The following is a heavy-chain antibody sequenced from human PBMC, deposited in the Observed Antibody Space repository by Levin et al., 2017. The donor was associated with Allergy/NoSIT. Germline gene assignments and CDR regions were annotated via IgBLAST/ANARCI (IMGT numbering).Heavy chain of an antibody. CDR2: LYYSGST. D-gene: IGHD5-24*01. Sequence: SETLSLTCTVSNGSIYSYYWSWFRQPPGKALEWIGYLYYSGSTNYNPPFKTRFTTSLDKPKNQFSLKLTSFHAADAAVYDCARDGYRSSYFDFWGQGTLVTVSS. CDR3: ARDGYRSSYFDF. J-gene: IGHJ4*02. CDR1: NGSIYSYY. V-gene: IGHV4-59*01.